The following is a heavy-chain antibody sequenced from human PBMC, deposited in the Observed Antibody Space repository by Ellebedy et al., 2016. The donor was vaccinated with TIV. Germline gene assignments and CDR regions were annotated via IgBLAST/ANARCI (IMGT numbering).Heavy chain of an antibody. D-gene: IGHD3-10*01. V-gene: IGHV4-31*01. J-gene: IGHJ4*02. CDR2: IYYSGST. CDR3: ARGFVGFGTFDY. CDR1: GGSISSGGYY. Sequence: MPSETLSLTCTVSGGSISSGGYYWSWIRQHPGKGLEWIGYIYYSGSTYYNPSLKSLVTISVDTSKNQFSLKLSSVTAADTAVYYCARGFVGFGTFDYWGQGTLVTVSS.